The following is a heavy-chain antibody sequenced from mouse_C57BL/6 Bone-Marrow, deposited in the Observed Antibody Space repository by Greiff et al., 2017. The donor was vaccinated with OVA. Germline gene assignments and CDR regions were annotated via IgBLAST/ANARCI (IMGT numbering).Heavy chain of an antibody. CDR3: TRNWDGAY. CDR2: IDPETGGT. J-gene: IGHJ3*01. D-gene: IGHD4-1*01. V-gene: IGHV1-15*01. CDR1: GYTFTDYE. Sequence: QVQLQQSGAELVRPGASVTLSCKASGYTFTDYEMHWVKQTPVHGLEWIGAIDPETGGTAYNQKFKGKAILTADKYSSTAYMELRSLTSEDSAVYYCTRNWDGAYWGQGTLVTVSA.